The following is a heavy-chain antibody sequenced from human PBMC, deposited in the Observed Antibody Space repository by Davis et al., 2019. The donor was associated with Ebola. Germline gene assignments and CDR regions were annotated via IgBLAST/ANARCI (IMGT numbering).Heavy chain of an antibody. CDR2: INPSDGST. Sequence: ASVKVSCKASGYIFTSYYIHWVRQAPGQGLEWMGIINPSDGSTSYVQKFQGRVTMTRDTSTSTVYMELSSLRSEDTAVYYCASDETISSSGIDDAFDIWGQGTMVTVSS. CDR3: ASDETISSSGIDDAFDI. CDR1: GYIFTSYY. V-gene: IGHV1-46*01. J-gene: IGHJ3*02. D-gene: IGHD6-6*01.